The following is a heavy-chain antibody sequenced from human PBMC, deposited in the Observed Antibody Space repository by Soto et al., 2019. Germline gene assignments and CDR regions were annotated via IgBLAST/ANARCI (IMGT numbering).Heavy chain of an antibody. CDR3: TTDVLRYFDWLYRLVSDYFDY. J-gene: IGHJ4*02. CDR1: GFTFSKAW. Sequence: PGGSLRLSCAASGFTFSKAWMSWGRQAPGKGLEWVGRIKSKTDGGTTDYAAPVKGRFTISRDDSKNTLYLQMNSLKTEDTAVYYCTTDVLRYFDWLYRLVSDYFDYWGQGTLVTVSS. V-gene: IGHV3-15*01. CDR2: IKSKTDGGTT. D-gene: IGHD3-9*01.